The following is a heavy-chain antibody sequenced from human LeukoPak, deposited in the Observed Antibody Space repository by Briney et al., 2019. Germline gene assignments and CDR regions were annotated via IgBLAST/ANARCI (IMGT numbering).Heavy chain of an antibody. V-gene: IGHV3-23*01. D-gene: IGHD6-19*01. CDR2: ISGSGGST. J-gene: IGHJ4*02. CDR3: AKDEGYSSGWYKIDY. Sequence: GGSLRLSCAASGFTFSSYAMSWVRQAPGKGLEWVSAISGSGGSTYYADSVKGRFTISRDNSKNTLYLQMNSLRAEDTAVYYCAKDEGYSSGWYKIDYWGQGTLVTVSS. CDR1: GFTFSSYA.